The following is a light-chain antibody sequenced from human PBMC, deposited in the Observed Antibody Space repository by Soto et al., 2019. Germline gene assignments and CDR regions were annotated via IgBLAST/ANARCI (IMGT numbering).Light chain of an antibody. CDR1: QSVSSSY. V-gene: IGKV3-20*01. Sequence: EIVLTQSTGTLSLSPGERATLSCRASQSVSSSYLAWYQQKPGQAPRLLIYGASSRATGIPDRFSGSGSGTDFTLTISRLEPEDFAVDYCQQYGSSPPFTFGPGTKVDIK. J-gene: IGKJ3*01. CDR3: QQYGSSPPFT. CDR2: GAS.